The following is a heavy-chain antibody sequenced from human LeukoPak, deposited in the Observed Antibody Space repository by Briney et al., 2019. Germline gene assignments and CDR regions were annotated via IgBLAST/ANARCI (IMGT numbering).Heavy chain of an antibody. Sequence: PSETLSLTCTVSGGSVTSSTYYWGWIRQPPGKGLEWIGSIYYSGSTYYNPSLRSRVSVSVDTSKNQFSLKLNSVTAADTAVYYCARYSSSSSFDPWGQGTLVTVSS. CDR2: IYYSGST. D-gene: IGHD6-6*01. CDR1: GGSVTSSTYY. J-gene: IGHJ5*02. V-gene: IGHV4-39*01. CDR3: ARYSSSSSFDP.